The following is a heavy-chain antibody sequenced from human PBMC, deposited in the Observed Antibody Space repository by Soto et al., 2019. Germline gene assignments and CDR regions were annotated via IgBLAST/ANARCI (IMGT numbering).Heavy chain of an antibody. CDR1: GGSIRRSDSC. Sequence: SETLSLTCSVSGGSIRRSDSCWSWVRQFPGKGLEWIAYITDSGRTDYNPSLKSRATISMDTSKNQFSLNLSSMTAADTAVYYCARNFDSWGQGTLVTVSS. V-gene: IGHV4-31*03. J-gene: IGHJ5*01. CDR2: ITDSGRT. CDR3: ARNFDS.